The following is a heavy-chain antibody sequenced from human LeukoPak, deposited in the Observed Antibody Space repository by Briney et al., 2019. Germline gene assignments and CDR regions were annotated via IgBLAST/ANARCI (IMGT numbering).Heavy chain of an antibody. CDR1: GYTFTSYY. CDR2: INPSGGST. Sequence: ASVKVSCKASGYTFTSYYMHWVRQAPGQGPELMGIINPSGGSTSYAQKFQGRVTMTRDTSTSTVYMELSSLRSEDTAVYYCARDRRDYYDSSGHFDYWGQGTLVTVSS. CDR3: ARDRRDYYDSSGHFDY. V-gene: IGHV1-46*01. D-gene: IGHD3-22*01. J-gene: IGHJ4*02.